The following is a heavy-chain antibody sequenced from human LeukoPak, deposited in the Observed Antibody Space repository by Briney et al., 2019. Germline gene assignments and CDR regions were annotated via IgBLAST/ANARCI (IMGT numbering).Heavy chain of an antibody. Sequence: PSETLSLTCTVSGGSISSYFWSWIRQPPGKGLEWMGYIYYRGSTNYNPSLMSRVTISLDTSKNQFSLRLSTVTSAATADYYFAGEIKAAPAPYNLFDPWGQGTLVTVSS. CDR3: AGEIKAAPAPYNLFDP. CDR2: IYYRGST. V-gene: IGHV4-59*08. D-gene: IGHD6-13*01. J-gene: IGHJ5*02. CDR1: GGSISSYF.